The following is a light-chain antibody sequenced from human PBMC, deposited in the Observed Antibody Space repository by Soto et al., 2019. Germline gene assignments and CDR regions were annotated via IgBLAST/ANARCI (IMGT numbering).Light chain of an antibody. J-gene: IGKJ2*01. V-gene: IGKV3-11*01. CDR1: QRLSTY. CDR3: QQRSTWPPGYT. CDR2: ETS. Sequence: DIVLTQSPATLSLSPGERATLSCRASQRLSTYLAWYQQEPGQAPRLLIYETSKRATGVPTRFSGSESGTDFTLTISSLEPEDFALYYCQQRSTWPPGYTFGQGTKLEIK.